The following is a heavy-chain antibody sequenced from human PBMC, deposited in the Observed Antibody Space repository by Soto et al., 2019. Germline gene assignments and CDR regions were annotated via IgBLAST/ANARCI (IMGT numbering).Heavy chain of an antibody. V-gene: IGHV4-34*01. CDR1: GGSFSGYY. D-gene: IGHD2-2*01. Sequence: SETLSLTCVVYGGSFSGYYWSWIRQSPGKGLEWIGGINHRGSTNYNPSLESRVSISVDTSKNQFSLKLPSVTAADTAMYYCARDGFCTSTTCRVGNWFDPWGPG. CDR2: INHRGST. J-gene: IGHJ5*02. CDR3: ARDGFCTSTTCRVGNWFDP.